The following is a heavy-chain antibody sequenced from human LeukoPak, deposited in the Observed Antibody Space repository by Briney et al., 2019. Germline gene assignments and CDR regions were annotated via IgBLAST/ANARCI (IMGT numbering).Heavy chain of an antibody. V-gene: IGHV3-48*01. J-gene: IGHJ6*03. CDR1: GFTFSSYS. D-gene: IGHD4-17*01. CDR2: ISSSSSTI. CDR3: ARAGPNYGDSSVDYYYYYYMDV. Sequence: GGSLRLSCAASGFTFSSYSMNWVRQAPGKGLEWVSYISSSSSTIYYADSVKGRFTISRDNAKNSLYLQMNSLRAEDTAVYYCARAGPNYGDSSVDYYYYYYMDVWGKGTTVTVSS.